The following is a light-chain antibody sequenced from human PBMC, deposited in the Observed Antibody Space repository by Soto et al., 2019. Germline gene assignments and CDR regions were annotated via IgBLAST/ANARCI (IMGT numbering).Light chain of an antibody. V-gene: IGLV2-14*01. Sequence: QSVLTQPASVSGSPGQSITISCTGTSSDVGGYNYVSWYQQHPGKAPKLIIYDVSNRPSGVSNRFSGSKSGNTASLTISGLQDEDEAAYYCSSSTSSSTGVVFGGGTKVTVL. J-gene: IGLJ2*01. CDR3: SSSTSSSTGVV. CDR2: DVS. CDR1: SSDVGGYNY.